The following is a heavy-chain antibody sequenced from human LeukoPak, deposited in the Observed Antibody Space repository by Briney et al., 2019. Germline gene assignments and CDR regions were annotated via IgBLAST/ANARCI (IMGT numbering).Heavy chain of an antibody. CDR2: ISSSSFKI. D-gene: IGHD1-14*01. CDR1: GFTFVRYA. Sequence: GGSLRLSCAASGFTFVRYAMNWVRQAPGKGLEWVSYISSSSFKIGYADSVKGRFTISRDNSKNSLYLQMDSLRVEDTAVYYCVRDPSYVICWYYYMDVWGKGTTVTVSS. CDR3: VRDPSYVICWYYYMDV. J-gene: IGHJ6*03. V-gene: IGHV3-48*04.